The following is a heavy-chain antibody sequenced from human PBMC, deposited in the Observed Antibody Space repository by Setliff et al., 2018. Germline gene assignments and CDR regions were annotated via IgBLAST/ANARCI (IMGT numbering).Heavy chain of an antibody. D-gene: IGHD3-3*01. CDR2: INHRGST. J-gene: IGHJ6*03. V-gene: IGHV4-61*10. Sequence: SETLSLTCTVSGGSVNSGYDNWNWLRQPAGKGLEWIGEINHRGSTNYNPSLRSRVTISVDTSKNQFSLKLSSVTAADTAVYYCARLSGFLYIDVWGKGTTVTVSS. CDR1: GGSVNSGYDN. CDR3: ARLSGFLYIDV.